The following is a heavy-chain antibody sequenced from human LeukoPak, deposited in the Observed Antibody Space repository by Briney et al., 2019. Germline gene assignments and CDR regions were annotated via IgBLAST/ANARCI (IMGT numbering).Heavy chain of an antibody. CDR2: INHSGST. CDR3: ARGGSSEYDFWSGYHYYFDY. J-gene: IGHJ4*02. Sequence: PSETLSLTCAVYGGSFSGYYWSWIRQPPGEGLEWIGEINHSGSTNYNPSLKSRVTISVDTSKNQFSLKLSSVTAADTAVYYCARGGSSEYDFWSGYHYYFDYWGQGTLVTVSS. D-gene: IGHD3-3*01. CDR1: GGSFSGYY. V-gene: IGHV4-34*01.